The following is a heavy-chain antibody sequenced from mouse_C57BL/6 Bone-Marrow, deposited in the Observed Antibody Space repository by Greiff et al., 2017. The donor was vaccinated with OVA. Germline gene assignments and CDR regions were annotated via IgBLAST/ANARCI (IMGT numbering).Heavy chain of an antibody. D-gene: IGHD1-1*01. CDR2: INPGSGGT. CDR1: GYAFTNYL. J-gene: IGHJ4*01. V-gene: IGHV1-54*01. CDR3: ARWGYGISLYAMDY. Sequence: VQLQQSGAELVRPGTSVKVSCKASGYAFTNYLIEWVKQRPGQGLEWIGVINPGSGGTNYNEKFKGKATLTADKSSSTAYMQLSSLTSEDSAVYFCARWGYGISLYAMDYWGQGTSVTVSS.